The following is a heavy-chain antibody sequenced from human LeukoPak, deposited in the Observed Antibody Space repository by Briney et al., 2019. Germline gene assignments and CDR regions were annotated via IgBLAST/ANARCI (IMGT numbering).Heavy chain of an antibody. J-gene: IGHJ6*02. CDR1: GGSISSGGYY. Sequence: PSETLSLTCTVSGGSISSGGYYWSWIRQPPGKGLEWIGEINHSGSTNYNPSLKSRVTISVDTSKNQFSLKLSSVTAADTAVYYCARRRFLELLSYTMDVWGQGTTVTVSS. D-gene: IGHD3-3*01. CDR3: ARRRFLELLSYTMDV. CDR2: INHSGST. V-gene: IGHV4-39*07.